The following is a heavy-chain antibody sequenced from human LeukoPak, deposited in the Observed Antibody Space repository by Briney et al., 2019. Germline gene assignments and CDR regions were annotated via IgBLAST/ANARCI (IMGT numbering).Heavy chain of an antibody. CDR2: IYYSGCT. V-gene: IGHV4-39*07. CDR3: ARVGGIGKTGYYSMDV. Sequence: PSETLSLTCTVSGGSISNNNYYWGWIRQPPGKGLEWIGTIYYSGCTYYNPSLRSRVTISVDTSKNQFSLKLNSVTAADTAVYCCARVGGIGKTGYYSMDVWGQGTTVTVSS. J-gene: IGHJ6*02. D-gene: IGHD1-1*01. CDR1: GGSISNNNYY.